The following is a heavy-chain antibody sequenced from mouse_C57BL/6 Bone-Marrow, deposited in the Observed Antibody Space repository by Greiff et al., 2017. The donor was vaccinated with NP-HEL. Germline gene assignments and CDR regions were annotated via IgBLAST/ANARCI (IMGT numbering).Heavy chain of an antibody. CDR2: FHPYNDDT. J-gene: IGHJ2*01. Sequence: VQLQQSGAELVKPGASVKMSCKASGYTFTTYPIEWMKQNHGKSLEWIGNFHPYNDDTKYNEKFKGKATLTVEKSSSTVYLELSRLTSDDSAVYYWARKMIYYYGSSYVEDYFDYWGQGTTLTVSS. D-gene: IGHD1-1*01. CDR1: GYTFTTYP. CDR3: ARKMIYYYGSSYVEDYFDY. V-gene: IGHV1-47*01.